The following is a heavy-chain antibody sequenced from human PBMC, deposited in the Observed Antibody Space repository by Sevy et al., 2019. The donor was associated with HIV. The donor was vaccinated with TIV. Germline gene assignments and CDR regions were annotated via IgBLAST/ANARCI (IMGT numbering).Heavy chain of an antibody. D-gene: IGHD2-15*01. CDR3: VRGPNCGVGGCQQISPYCLDV. J-gene: IGHJ6*03. V-gene: IGHV3-72*01. CDR2: IRNRPNSYTT. Sequence: GGSLRLSCAASGFTFSDHYVDWVRQAPGKGLEWVGRIRNRPNSYTTEYAASVKGGLTISREDSRNSVYLQMNSLKTQDSAVYYCVRGPNCGVGGCQQISPYCLDVWGKGATVTVSS. CDR1: GFTFSDHY.